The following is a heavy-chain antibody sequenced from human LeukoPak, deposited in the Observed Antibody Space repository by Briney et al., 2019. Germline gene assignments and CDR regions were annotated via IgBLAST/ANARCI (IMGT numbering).Heavy chain of an antibody. CDR2: IYHSGST. V-gene: IGHV4-39*07. J-gene: IGHJ4*02. Sequence: PSETLSLTCTVSGGSISSSSYYWGWIRQPPRKGLVWIGSIYHSGSTYYNPSLKSRVTISVDTSKNQFSLKLSSVTAADTAVYCCAGGSGRGHFDYWGQGTLVTVSS. D-gene: IGHD3-10*01. CDR1: GGSISSSSYY. CDR3: AGGSGRGHFDY.